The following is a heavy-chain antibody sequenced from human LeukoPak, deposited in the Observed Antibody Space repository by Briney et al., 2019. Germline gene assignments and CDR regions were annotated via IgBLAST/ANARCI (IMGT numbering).Heavy chain of an antibody. CDR1: GGSFSGYY. CDR3: ARSYQLGSYGWFDR. Sequence: PAEPLTLTCAVYGGSFSGYYWSWIRQPPGKGLEWIGEINHSGSTNYNPSLKSRVTISVDTSKNQFSLKLSSVTAADTAVYYCARSYQLGSYGWFDRWGQGTLVTVSS. V-gene: IGHV4-34*01. D-gene: IGHD2-2*01. J-gene: IGHJ5*02. CDR2: INHSGST.